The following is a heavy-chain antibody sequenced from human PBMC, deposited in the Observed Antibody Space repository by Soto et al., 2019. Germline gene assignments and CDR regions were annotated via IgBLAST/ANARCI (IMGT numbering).Heavy chain of an antibody. D-gene: IGHD6-6*01. CDR3: ARPEGRLANRFDP. CDR1: GYTFTDYR. V-gene: IGHV1-46*01. J-gene: IGHJ5*02. Sequence: QVQLVQSGVEVKKPGASVKVSCKASGYTFTDYRMIWVRQRPGQGLEWMGIINPSGGSKNYAPNFQGRVTLTRDSFTSPVDMELSNLRSEDTAVYYWARPEGRLANRFDPWGQGPLVTVSS. CDR2: INPSGGSK.